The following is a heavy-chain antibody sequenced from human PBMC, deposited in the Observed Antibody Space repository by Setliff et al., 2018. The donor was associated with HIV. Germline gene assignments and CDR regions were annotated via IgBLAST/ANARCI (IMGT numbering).Heavy chain of an antibody. J-gene: IGHJ4*02. CDR1: GGSIRSHY. V-gene: IGHV4-59*08. CDR2: IYYSGST. D-gene: IGHD3-3*01. CDR3: ASLTTDRFLEWLFVY. Sequence: SETLSLTCTVSGGSIRSHYWSWIRQPPGKRLEWIGYIYYSGSTYYNPSLKTRVTISVDTSKNQFSLKLSSVTAADTAVYYCASLTTDRFLEWLFVYWGQGTLVTV.